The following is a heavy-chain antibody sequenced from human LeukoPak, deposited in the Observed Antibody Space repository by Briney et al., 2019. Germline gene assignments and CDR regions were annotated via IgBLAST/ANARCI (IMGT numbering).Heavy chain of an antibody. CDR2: IISSSSYI. CDR1: GFTFSSYS. V-gene: IGHV3-21*01. D-gene: IGHD2-2*01. Sequence: GGSLRLSCAASGFTFSSYSMNWVRQAPGKGLEWVSSIISSSSYIYYADSVKGRFTVSRDNAKNSLYLQMNSLRAEDTAVYYCARDRFIVVVPAAIDYWGQGTLVTVSS. J-gene: IGHJ4*02. CDR3: ARDRFIVVVPAAIDY.